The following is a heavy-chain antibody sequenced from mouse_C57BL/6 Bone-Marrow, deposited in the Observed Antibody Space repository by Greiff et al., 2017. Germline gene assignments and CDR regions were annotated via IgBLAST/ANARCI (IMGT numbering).Heavy chain of an antibody. CDR1: GYTFTGYC. CDR2: FFPGSGSI. Sequence: VKLLQSGAELMKPGASVKLSCKATGYTFTGYCIEWVKQRPGHGLEWIGEFFPGSGSINYNEKFKGKATLTADTSSTTAYMQLTRRTTEDSDIYNWARADYWGQGTTLTVSS. V-gene: IGHV1-9*01. CDR3: ARADY. J-gene: IGHJ2*01.